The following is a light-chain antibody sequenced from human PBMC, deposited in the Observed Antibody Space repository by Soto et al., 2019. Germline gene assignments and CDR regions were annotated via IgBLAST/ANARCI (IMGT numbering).Light chain of an antibody. CDR1: QDLSLF. J-gene: IGKJ5*01. CDR2: GAS. CDR3: QQADTFPIT. Sequence: DIQMTHSPSSLSASVCDGVTITSRASQDLSLFLAWYQQKPGKVPKLLIYGASTLHSGVPSRFSGSGFGTDFTLTISSLQPEDSAIYYCQQADTFPITFGQGTRLEIK. V-gene: IGKV1-27*01.